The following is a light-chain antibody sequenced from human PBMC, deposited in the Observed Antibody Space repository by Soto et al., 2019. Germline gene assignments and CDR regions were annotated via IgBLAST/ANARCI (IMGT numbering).Light chain of an antibody. J-gene: IGLJ2*01. CDR2: SNN. CDR3: VAWDDSLNGYVV. V-gene: IGLV1-44*01. Sequence: QSVLTQPPSASGTPGQMVTISCSGSSSNIGSNTVNWYQQLPGTAPKLVIYSNNQQPSGVPDRFSGSKSGTSASLAISGLQSEDEADYYCVAWDDSLNGYVVFGGGTKVTVL. CDR1: SSNIGSNT.